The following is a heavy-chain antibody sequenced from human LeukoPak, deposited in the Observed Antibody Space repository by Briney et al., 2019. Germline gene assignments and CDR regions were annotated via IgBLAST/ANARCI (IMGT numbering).Heavy chain of an antibody. D-gene: IGHD1-1*01. CDR2: INTNTGNP. J-gene: IGHJ6*03. CDR1: GYTFTNYA. CDR3: ARGTTGTTGVNYYYYYMDV. Sequence: ASVKVSCKASGYTFTNYAMNWVRQAPGQGLDWMGRINTNTGNPTYAQGFTGRFVFSLDTSVSTAYLQISSLQAEDTAVYYCARGTTGTTGVNYYYYYMDVWGKGTTVTVSS. V-gene: IGHV7-4-1*02.